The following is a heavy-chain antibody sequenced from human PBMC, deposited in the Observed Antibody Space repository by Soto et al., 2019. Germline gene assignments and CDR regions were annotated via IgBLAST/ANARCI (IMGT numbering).Heavy chain of an antibody. CDR3: ARDADILTGSDAFDI. CDR1: GFTFSTYT. Sequence: SLRLSCAASGFTFSTYTMNWVRQAPGKGLECVSSIYSTSTYIYYTDSVKGRFSISRDNARNSLYLQMNSLRAEDTAVYYCARDADILTGSDAFDIWGQGTMVTVSS. D-gene: IGHD3-9*01. V-gene: IGHV3-21*01. CDR2: IYSTSTYI. J-gene: IGHJ3*02.